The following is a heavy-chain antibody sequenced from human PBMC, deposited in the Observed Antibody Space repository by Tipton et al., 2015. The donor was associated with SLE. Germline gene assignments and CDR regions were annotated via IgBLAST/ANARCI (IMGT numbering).Heavy chain of an antibody. J-gene: IGHJ3*02. Sequence: TLSLTCAVYGGSFSGYYWSWIRQPPGKGLEWIGEINHSGSTNYNPSLKSRVTISVDTSKNQFSLKLSSVTAADTAVYYCARPSTDTAMVRGAFDIWGQGTMVTVPS. V-gene: IGHV4-34*01. CDR2: INHSGST. CDR1: GGSFSGYY. D-gene: IGHD5-18*01. CDR3: ARPSTDTAMVRGAFDI.